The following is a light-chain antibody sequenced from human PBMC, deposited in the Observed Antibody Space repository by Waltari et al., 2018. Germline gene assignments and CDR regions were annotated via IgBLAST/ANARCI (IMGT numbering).Light chain of an antibody. V-gene: IGKV1-39*01. Sequence: DIQMTQSPSSLPASVGDRVTITCRASQSISNYLNWYQHKPGEAPKLLVYVASNLQRGVPSRVSGSGSETDFTLTISSLQLEDFATYYCQQSYNAPYTFGQGTNVEIK. CDR2: VAS. CDR3: QQSYNAPYT. CDR1: QSISNY. J-gene: IGKJ2*01.